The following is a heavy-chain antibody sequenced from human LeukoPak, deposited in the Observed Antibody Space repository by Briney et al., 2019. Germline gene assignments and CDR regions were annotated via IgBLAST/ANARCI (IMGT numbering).Heavy chain of an antibody. CDR3: TRSYFDY. Sequence: SETLSLTCTVSGYSIGSGYFWGWIRQPPGKGLEWIANIYHDGSSYYNPSLKSRVTISIDTSKNQFSLNLSSVTAADTAVYYCTRSYFDYWGQGTLVTVSS. J-gene: IGHJ4*02. CDR2: IYHDGSS. V-gene: IGHV4-38-2*02. CDR1: GYSIGSGYF.